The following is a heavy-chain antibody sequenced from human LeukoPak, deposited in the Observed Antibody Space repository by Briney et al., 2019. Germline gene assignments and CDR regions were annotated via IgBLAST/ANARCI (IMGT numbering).Heavy chain of an antibody. CDR2: IYTSGST. V-gene: IGHV4-61*02. J-gene: IGHJ4*02. CDR3: ARAPTGTTWGVGY. D-gene: IGHD1-1*01. Sequence: ESSETLSLTCTVSGGSISSGSYYWSWIRQPAGKGLEWIGRIYTSGSTNYNPSLKSRVTISVDTSKNQFSLKLSSVTAADTAVYYCARAPTGTTWGVGYWGQGTLVTVSS. CDR1: GGSISSGSYY.